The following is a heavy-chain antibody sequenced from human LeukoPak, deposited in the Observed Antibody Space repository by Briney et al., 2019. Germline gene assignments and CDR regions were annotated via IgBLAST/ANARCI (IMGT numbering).Heavy chain of an antibody. CDR3: ARDISVVAATSLDY. Sequence: GASVKVSCKASGYTFTSYGISWARQAPEQGLEWMGWISAYNGNTNYAQKLQGRVTMTTDTSTSTAYMELRSLRSDDTAVYYCARDISVVAATSLDYWGQGTLVTVSS. V-gene: IGHV1-18*01. CDR1: GYTFTSYG. CDR2: ISAYNGNT. D-gene: IGHD2-15*01. J-gene: IGHJ4*02.